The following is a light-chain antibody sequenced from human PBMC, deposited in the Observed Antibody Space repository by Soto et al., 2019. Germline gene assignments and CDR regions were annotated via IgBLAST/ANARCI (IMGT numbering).Light chain of an antibody. Sequence: DIQLTQSPSFLSASVGDRVIITCRGSQAISSYLAWYQQKPGKAPKLLIYAASTLQSGVPSRFSDSGSGTEFTLTISSLQPEDFATYYCQQVNSHPRTFGGGTKVEIK. CDR1: QAISSY. V-gene: IGKV1-9*01. CDR3: QQVNSHPRT. CDR2: AAS. J-gene: IGKJ4*01.